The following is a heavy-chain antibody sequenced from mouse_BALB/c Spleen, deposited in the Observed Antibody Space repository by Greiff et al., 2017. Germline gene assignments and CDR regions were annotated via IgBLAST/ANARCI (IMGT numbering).Heavy chain of an antibody. V-gene: IGHV3-2*02. CDR1: GYSITSDYA. CDR2: ISYSGST. J-gene: IGHJ4*01. CDR3: ARQDGSMDY. D-gene: IGHD2-3*01. Sequence: VQLQQSGPGLVKPSQSLSLTCTVTGYSITSDYAWNWIRQFPGNKLEWMGYISYSGSTSYNPSLKSRISITRDTSKNQFFLQLNSVTTEDTATYYCARQDGSMDYWGQGTSVTVSS.